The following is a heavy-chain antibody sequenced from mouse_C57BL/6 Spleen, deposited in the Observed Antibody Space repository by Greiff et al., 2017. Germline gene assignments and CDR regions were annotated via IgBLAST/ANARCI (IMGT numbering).Heavy chain of an antibody. D-gene: IGHD3-2*02. J-gene: IGHJ3*01. CDR3: ARSAQATFAY. CDR1: GYTFTDYN. CDR2: INPNNGGT. V-gene: IGHV1-18*01. Sequence: EVQGVESGPELVKPGASVKIPCKASGYTFTDYNMDWVKQSHGKSLEWIGDINPNNGGTIYNQKFKGKATLTVDKSSSTAYMELRSLTSEDTAVYYCARSAQATFAYWGQGTLVTVSA.